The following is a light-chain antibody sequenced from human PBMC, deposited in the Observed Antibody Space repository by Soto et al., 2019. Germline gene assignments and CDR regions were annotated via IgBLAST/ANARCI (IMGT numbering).Light chain of an antibody. CDR3: QQYARSPLA. Sequence: EIVLTQSPGTLSLSPGERATLSCRASQNVARNYLAGYQQRPGQAPRLLIYDASTRATGIPDRFSGSGTGTDFTLTISRLEPEDFAVYFCQQYARSPLAFGGGTKVDI. J-gene: IGKJ4*01. CDR2: DAS. V-gene: IGKV3-20*01. CDR1: QNVARNY.